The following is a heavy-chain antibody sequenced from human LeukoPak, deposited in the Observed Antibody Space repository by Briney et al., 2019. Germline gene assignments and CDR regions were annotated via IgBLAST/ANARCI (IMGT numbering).Heavy chain of an antibody. V-gene: IGHV3-48*03. J-gene: IGHJ4*02. CDR2: ISSSGSTI. CDR3: ARYYGSGSYYWVYFDY. Sequence: GGSLRLSCAASGFTFSSYEMNWVRQAPGKGLEWVSYISSSGSTIYYADSVKGRFTISRDNAKNSLYLQMNSLRAEDTAVYYCARYYGSGSYYWVYFDYWGQGTLVTVSS. D-gene: IGHD3-10*01. CDR1: GFTFSSYE.